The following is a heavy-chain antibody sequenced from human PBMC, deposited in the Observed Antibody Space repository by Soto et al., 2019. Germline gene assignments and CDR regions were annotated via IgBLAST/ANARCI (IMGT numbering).Heavy chain of an antibody. CDR3: ARAGPSIAAAGTPYYYMDV. J-gene: IGHJ6*03. D-gene: IGHD6-13*01. CDR1: GYTFTGYY. CDR2: INPNSGGT. V-gene: IGHV1-2*04. Sequence: ASVKVSCKASGYTFTGYYMHWVRQAPGQGLDWMGWINPNSGGTNYAQKFQGWVTMTRDTSISTAYMELSRLRSDDTAVYYCARAGPSIAAAGTPYYYMDVWGKGTTVTVSS.